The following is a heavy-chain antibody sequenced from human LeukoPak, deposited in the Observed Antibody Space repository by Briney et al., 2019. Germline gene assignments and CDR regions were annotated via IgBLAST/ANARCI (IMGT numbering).Heavy chain of an antibody. J-gene: IGHJ4*02. CDR2: TYYRSKGYN. CDR3: ARDFVLRWNDGYFDY. CDR1: GDSVSSNSAA. V-gene: IGHV6-1*01. D-gene: IGHD1-1*01. Sequence: SQTLSLTCAISGDSVSSNSAAWNWIRQSPSRGLEWLGRTYYRSKGYNDYAGSVKSRIAINPDTSKHQFSLQLNSVPPEDTAVYYCARDFVLRWNDGYFDYWGQGTLVTVSS.